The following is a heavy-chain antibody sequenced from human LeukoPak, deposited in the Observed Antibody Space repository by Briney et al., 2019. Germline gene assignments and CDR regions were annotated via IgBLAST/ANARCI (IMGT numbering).Heavy chain of an antibody. D-gene: IGHD6-13*01. Sequence: GGSLRLSCAASGFTFSSYAMHWVRQAPGKGLEWVAVISYDGSNKYYADSVKGRFTISRDNSKNALYLQMNSLRAEDTAVYYCARDFYSSSSNQRLDYWGQGTLVTVSS. CDR2: ISYDGSNK. CDR1: GFTFSSYA. J-gene: IGHJ4*02. CDR3: ARDFYSSSSNQRLDY. V-gene: IGHV3-30-3*01.